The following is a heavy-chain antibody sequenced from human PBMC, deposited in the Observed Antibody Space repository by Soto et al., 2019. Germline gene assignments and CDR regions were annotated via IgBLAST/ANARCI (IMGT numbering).Heavy chain of an antibody. J-gene: IGHJ5*02. CDR2: IYYSGST. CDR3: ARDGAPASNSYNWCDP. Sequence: QLQLQESGPGLVKPSETLSLTCTVSGGSISSYYWSWIRQPPGKGLEWIGYIYYSGSTNYNPSLKSRVTISVDTSKHQFSLKLSSVSAADTAVYYCARDGAPASNSYNWCDPWGQGTLVTVSS. V-gene: IGHV4-59*01. D-gene: IGHD4-4*01. CDR1: GGSISSYY.